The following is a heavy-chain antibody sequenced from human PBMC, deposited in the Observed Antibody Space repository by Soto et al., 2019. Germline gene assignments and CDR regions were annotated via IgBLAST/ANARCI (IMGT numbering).Heavy chain of an antibody. CDR1: GFTFEDYA. Sequence: RLSCTTSGFTFEDYAINWVRQAPGKGLEWVGLVRNQTYGGTPEYAASIKGRFTISRDDSNDIASLQMNRLYTEDSGVYYCTRAESPGTPYFSDYWGQGTLVTVSS. D-gene: IGHD3-3*01. CDR3: TRAESPGTPYFSDY. J-gene: IGHJ4*02. V-gene: IGHV3-49*04. CDR2: VRNQTYGGTP.